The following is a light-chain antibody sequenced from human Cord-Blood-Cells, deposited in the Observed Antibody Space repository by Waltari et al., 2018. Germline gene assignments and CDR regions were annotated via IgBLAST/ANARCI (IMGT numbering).Light chain of an antibody. CDR1: QDISNY. J-gene: IGKJ3*01. Sequence: IQIDQSPSSLSASVGTRVTITCQASQDISNYLNWYQQKPGKAPKLLIYAASNLETGVPSRFSGSGSGTDFTFTISSLQPEDIATYYCQQYDNLPPFTFGPGTKVDIK. CDR3: QQYDNLPPFT. CDR2: AAS. V-gene: IGKV1-33*01.